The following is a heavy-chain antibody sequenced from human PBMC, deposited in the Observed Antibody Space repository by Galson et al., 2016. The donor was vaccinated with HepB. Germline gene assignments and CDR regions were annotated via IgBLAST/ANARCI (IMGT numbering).Heavy chain of an antibody. D-gene: IGHD2-8*01. CDR1: GKTLSELA. Sequence: SVKVSCKVSGKTLSELAIHWVRQAPGKGLEWVGGFNPEVSENIYAQKLQDRVTMTEDPSTDTAYMEVSGLNFEDTAVSYCVIHYGVYWFDPRGQGTLVTVSS. J-gene: IGHJ5*02. CDR2: FNPEVSEN. CDR3: VIHYGVYWFDP. V-gene: IGHV1-24*01.